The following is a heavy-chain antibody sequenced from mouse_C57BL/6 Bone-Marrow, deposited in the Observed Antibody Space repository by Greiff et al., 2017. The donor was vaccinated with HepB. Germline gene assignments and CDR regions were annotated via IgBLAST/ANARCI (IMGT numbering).Heavy chain of an antibody. CDR1: GYTFTTYP. CDR3: ARRGYDAMDY. J-gene: IGHJ4*01. V-gene: IGHV1-47*01. Sequence: VQLQQSGAELVKPGASVKMSCKASGYTFTTYPIEWMKQNHGKSLEWIGNFHPYNDDTKYNEKFKGKATLTADKSSSTAYMQLSSLTSEDSAVYFCARRGYDAMDYWGQGTSVTVSS. CDR2: FHPYNDDT.